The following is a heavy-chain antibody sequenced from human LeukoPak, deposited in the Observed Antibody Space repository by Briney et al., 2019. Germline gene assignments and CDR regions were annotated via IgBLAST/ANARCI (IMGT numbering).Heavy chain of an antibody. CDR1: AFTFSDYS. D-gene: IGHD4-17*01. Sequence: GGSLRLSCAASAFTFSDYSMNWVRQAQGKGLEWVSSISTSSRYIYYADSVKGRFTISRDNAKNSLYPQMNSLRAEDTAVYYCARSRYGDSPAYWGQGTLVTVSS. J-gene: IGHJ4*02. V-gene: IGHV3-21*01. CDR2: ISTSSRYI. CDR3: ARSRYGDSPAY.